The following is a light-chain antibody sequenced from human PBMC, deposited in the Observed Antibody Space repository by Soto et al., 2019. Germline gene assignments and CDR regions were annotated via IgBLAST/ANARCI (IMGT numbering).Light chain of an antibody. V-gene: IGKV3-20*01. J-gene: IGKJ1*01. CDR3: QHSSRT. Sequence: GERATLSCRASQSVSSSNLAWYQQKPGQAPRLLIYGASSRATGIPDRFSGSGSGTDFTLTISRLEPEDFAVYYCQHSSRTFGQGTKVDIK. CDR2: GAS. CDR1: QSVSSSN.